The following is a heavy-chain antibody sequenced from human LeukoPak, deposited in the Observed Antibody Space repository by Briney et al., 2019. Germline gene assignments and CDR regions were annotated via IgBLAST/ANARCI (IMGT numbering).Heavy chain of an antibody. V-gene: IGHV3-9*01. CDR1: GFTFSSYS. CDR3: AKDIGY. CDR2: ISWNSGSI. Sequence: QAGGSLRLSCAASGFTFSSYSMNWVRQAPGKGLEWVSGISWNSGSIGYADSVKGRFTISRDNAKNSLYLQMNSLRAEDTALYYCAKDIGYWGQGTLVTVSS. J-gene: IGHJ4*02.